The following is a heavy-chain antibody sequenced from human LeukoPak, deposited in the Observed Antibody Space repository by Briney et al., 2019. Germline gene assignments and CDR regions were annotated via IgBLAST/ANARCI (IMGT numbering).Heavy chain of an antibody. D-gene: IGHD4-17*01. Sequence: PSETLSLTCTVSGFSISSYCWSWIRQPPGKGLEWIGYIYYSGSTNYNPSLKSRVTISVDTSKNQFSLKLSSVTAADTAVYYCARDSYGDYYFDYWGQGTLVTVSS. CDR1: GFSISSYC. V-gene: IGHV4-59*01. CDR2: IYYSGST. CDR3: ARDSYGDYYFDY. J-gene: IGHJ4*02.